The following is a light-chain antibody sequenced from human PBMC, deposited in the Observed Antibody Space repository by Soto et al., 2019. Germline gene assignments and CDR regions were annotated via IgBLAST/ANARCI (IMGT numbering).Light chain of an antibody. J-gene: IGKJ4*01. CDR2: GAS. CDR1: QSVSSSY. Sequence: EIVLTQSPGTLSLSPGERATLSCRASQSVSSSYLAWYQQKPGQAPTLLIYGASSRATGIPDRFSGSGSGKDLALTISRLEPEDFAAYYCQQYGSSPPLTFGGGTKVEIK. V-gene: IGKV3-20*01. CDR3: QQYGSSPPLT.